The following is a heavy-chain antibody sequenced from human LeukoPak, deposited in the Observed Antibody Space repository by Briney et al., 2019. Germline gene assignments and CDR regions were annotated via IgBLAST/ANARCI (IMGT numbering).Heavy chain of an antibody. J-gene: IGHJ4*02. V-gene: IGHV3-23*01. Sequence: GGSLRLSFAASGFTFSSYAMSWVRQPPGKGLEWVSAISSSGGNTYYADSVKGRFTISRDSSKNTLYLQMNSLRAEDTAVYYCAKDVGGFISTNCYDYWGQGTPVTVSS. CDR3: AKDVGGFISTNCYDY. CDR2: ISSSGGNT. CDR1: GFTFSSYA. D-gene: IGHD3-16*01.